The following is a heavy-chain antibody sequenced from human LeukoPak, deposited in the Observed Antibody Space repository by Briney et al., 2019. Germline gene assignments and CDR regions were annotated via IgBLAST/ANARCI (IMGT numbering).Heavy chain of an antibody. Sequence: MSSETLSLTCTVSGGSISSGDYYWSWIRQPPGKGLEWIGYIYYSGSTNYNPSLKSRVTISVDTSKNQFSLKLSSVTAADTAVYYCARLWGYGDYGLWMYGMDVWGQGTTVTVSS. V-gene: IGHV4-61*08. CDR1: GGSISSGDYY. CDR3: ARLWGYGDYGLWMYGMDV. CDR2: IYYSGST. J-gene: IGHJ6*02. D-gene: IGHD4-17*01.